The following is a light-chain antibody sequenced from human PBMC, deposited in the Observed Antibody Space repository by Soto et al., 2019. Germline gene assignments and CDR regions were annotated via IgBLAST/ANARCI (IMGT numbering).Light chain of an antibody. V-gene: IGLV1-47*02. CDR3: AAWDDRLSGYV. Sequence: QSVLTQPPSTSGTPGQGVTISCSGDSSNIAKNYVYWYQQVPGMAPKLLIYSDNQRPSGVPDRFSGSKSGTSASLAISGLRSEDEADYYCAAWDDRLSGYVFGTGTKVTVL. CDR1: SSNIAKNY. CDR2: SDN. J-gene: IGLJ1*01.